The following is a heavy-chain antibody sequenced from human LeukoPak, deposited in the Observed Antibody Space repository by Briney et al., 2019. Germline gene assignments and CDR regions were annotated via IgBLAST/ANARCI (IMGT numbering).Heavy chain of an antibody. CDR1: GGSISSSSYY. CDR3: ARDVPRASPTVHYYYYMDV. Sequence: SETLSLTCTVSGGSISSSSYYWGWIRQPPGKGLEWIGSIYYSGSTYYNPSLKSRVTISVDTSKNQFSLKLNSVTPEDTAVYYCARDVPRASPTVHYYYYMDVWGKGTTVTVSS. CDR2: IYYSGST. J-gene: IGHJ6*03. V-gene: IGHV4-39*07. D-gene: IGHD3-10*02.